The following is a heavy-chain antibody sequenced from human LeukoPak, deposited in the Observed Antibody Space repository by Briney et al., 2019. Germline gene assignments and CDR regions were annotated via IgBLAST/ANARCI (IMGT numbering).Heavy chain of an antibody. CDR1: GFTFSSYG. J-gene: IGHJ4*02. CDR3: AKDLYTSRYACCFDY. V-gene: IGHV3-33*06. Sequence: GRSLRLSCAASGFTFSSYGMHWVRQAPGKGLEWVAVIWYDGSNKYYADSVKGRFTISRDNSKNMLYLQMNSLRAEDTAVYYCAKDLYTSRYACCFDYWGQGTLVTVSS. D-gene: IGHD6-13*01. CDR2: IWYDGSNK.